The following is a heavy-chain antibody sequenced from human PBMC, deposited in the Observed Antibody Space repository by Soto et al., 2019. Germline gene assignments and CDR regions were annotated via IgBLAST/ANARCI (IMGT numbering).Heavy chain of an antibody. D-gene: IGHD3-3*01. CDR3: AIGGGVGVAGSAAFDM. CDR1: GYPVTAYY. V-gene: IGHV1-2*02. Sequence: QLHLVHSGAVVKKPGASVTVSCSASGYPVTAYYMHWVRQAPGRGLEWMGGINPATGAAKYTQTSRGRVTMTRDTSTSTVFMELSGLTSEDTAVFYCAIGGGVGVAGSAAFDMWGQGTLVTVSS. J-gene: IGHJ3*02. CDR2: INPATGAA.